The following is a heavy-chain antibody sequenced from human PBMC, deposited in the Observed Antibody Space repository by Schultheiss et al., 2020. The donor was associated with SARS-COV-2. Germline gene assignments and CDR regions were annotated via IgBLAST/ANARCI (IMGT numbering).Heavy chain of an antibody. CDR1: GYTFTSYG. V-gene: IGHV1-2*02. J-gene: IGHJ4*02. Sequence: GESLKISCKASGYTFTSYGISWVQQAPGQGLEWMGWINPNSGGTNYAQKFQGRVTMTRDTSISTAYMELSRLRSDDTAVYYCARSLGELSFHDYWGQGTLVTVSS. CDR2: INPNSGGT. D-gene: IGHD3-16*02. CDR3: ARSLGELSFHDY.